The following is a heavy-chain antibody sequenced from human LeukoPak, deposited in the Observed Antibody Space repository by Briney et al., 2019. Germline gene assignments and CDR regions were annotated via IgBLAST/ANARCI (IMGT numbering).Heavy chain of an antibody. J-gene: IGHJ4*02. CDR1: GFPFKTYW. CDR2: IKQDGGEK. Sequence: PGGSLRLSCAASGFPFKTYWMSWVRQAPGKGLEWVANIKQDGGEKFYVDSVKGRFTISRDNAKNSLYLQMNSLRAEDTAVYYCAKDLYDYVWGSYRPDYWGQGTLVTVSS. V-gene: IGHV3-7*05. CDR3: AKDLYDYVWGSYRPDY. D-gene: IGHD3-16*02.